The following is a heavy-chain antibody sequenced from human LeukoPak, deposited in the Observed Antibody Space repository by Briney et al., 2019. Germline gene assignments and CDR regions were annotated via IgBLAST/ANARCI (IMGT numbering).Heavy chain of an antibody. D-gene: IGHD3-3*01. CDR2: ITSKPYGETS. Sequence: GGSLRLSCTGSGFSFGDHPMSWVRQAPGKGLEWIGVITSKPYGETSHYAASVSGRYTLSRDESKSIAYLQMNSLKTEDRAVYYCVRHDGMVLPVWGQGTLVTVSS. J-gene: IGHJ4*02. CDR1: GFSFGDHP. V-gene: IGHV3-49*04. CDR3: VRHDGMVLPV.